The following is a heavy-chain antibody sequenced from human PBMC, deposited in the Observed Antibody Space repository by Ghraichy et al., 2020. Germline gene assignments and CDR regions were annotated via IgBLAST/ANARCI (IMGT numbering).Heavy chain of an antibody. D-gene: IGHD4-23*01. V-gene: IGHV4-34*01. CDR3: ARGGYGGNPRENYYYYYMDV. Sequence: SETLSLTCGVNGGSFSGYYWSWIRQPPGKGLEWIGEINHSGSTYYNPSLKSRVTISVDTSKNQFSLKVSSVTAADTAMYYCARGGYGGNPRENYYYYYMDVWGKGTTVTVSS. CDR2: INHSGST. J-gene: IGHJ6*03. CDR1: GGSFSGYY.